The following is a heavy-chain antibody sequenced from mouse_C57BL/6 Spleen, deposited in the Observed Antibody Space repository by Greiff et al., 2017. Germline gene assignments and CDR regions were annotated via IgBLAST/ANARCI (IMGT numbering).Heavy chain of an antibody. CDR2: IRNKANGYTT. J-gene: IGHJ1*03. D-gene: IGHD2-12*01. CDR1: GFTFTDYY. CDR3: ARYITPGYWYFGV. Sequence: EVHLVESGGGLVQPGGSLSLSCAASGFTFTDYYMSWVRQPPGKALEWLGFIRNKANGYTTEYSASVQGRFTISRDNSQSILYLQMNALRAEDSATYCCARYITPGYWYFGVWGTGATVTVSS. V-gene: IGHV7-3*01.